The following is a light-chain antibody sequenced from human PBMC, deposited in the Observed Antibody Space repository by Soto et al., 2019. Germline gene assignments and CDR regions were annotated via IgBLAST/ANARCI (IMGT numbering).Light chain of an antibody. J-gene: IGLJ1*01. Sequence: QSVLTQPASVSGSPGQSITISCTGTSSDVGGYNYVSWYQQHPGKAPKLMIYEVSNRPSGVSNRFSGSKSGNTASLTISGLQADDEADYYCSSYTSSSTYVFGTGTKLPVL. CDR3: SSYTSSSTYV. CDR2: EVS. V-gene: IGLV2-14*01. CDR1: SSDVGGYNY.